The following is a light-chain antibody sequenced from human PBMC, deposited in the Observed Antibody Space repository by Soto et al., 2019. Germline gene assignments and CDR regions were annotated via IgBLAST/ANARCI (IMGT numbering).Light chain of an antibody. CDR2: WAS. V-gene: IGKV4-1*01. CDR3: QQYYSTPLT. J-gene: IGKJ4*01. CDR1: QIFLYSSNNKNY. Sequence: ILMXQSRXXXXXXXXEMXXIDCDSXQIFLYSSNNKNYLAWYQQKPGQPPKLLIYWASTRESGVPDRFSGSGSGTDFTLTISSLQAEDVAVYYCQQYYSTPLTFGGGTKVDIK.